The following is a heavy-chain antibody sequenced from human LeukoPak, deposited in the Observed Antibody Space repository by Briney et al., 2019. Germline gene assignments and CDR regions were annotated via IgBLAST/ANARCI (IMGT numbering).Heavy chain of an antibody. D-gene: IGHD2-2*01. V-gene: IGHV3-20*04. CDR3: ARGGVVVVPAAMSN. CDR2: ISGSGGST. Sequence: PGGSLRLSCAASGFTFSSYGMSWVRQAPGKGLEWVSSISGSGGSTYYADSVKGRFTISRDNAKNSLYLQMNSLRAEDTALYYCARGGVVVVPAAMSNWGQGTLVTVSS. CDR1: GFTFSSYG. J-gene: IGHJ4*02.